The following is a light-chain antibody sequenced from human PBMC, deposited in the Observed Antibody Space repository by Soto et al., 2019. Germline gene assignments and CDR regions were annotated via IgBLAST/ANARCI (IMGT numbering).Light chain of an antibody. Sequence: ETVMTQSPATLSVSPGETATLSCRASQSVSTNVAWFQQKPGQIPRPLIYGPSTRATGVPAKFSGSGSGTEFTLIISYLQSEDFAVYYCQQYNNWPLTFGGGNKVEI. V-gene: IGKV3-15*01. CDR3: QQYNNWPLT. CDR2: GPS. CDR1: QSVSTN. J-gene: IGKJ4*01.